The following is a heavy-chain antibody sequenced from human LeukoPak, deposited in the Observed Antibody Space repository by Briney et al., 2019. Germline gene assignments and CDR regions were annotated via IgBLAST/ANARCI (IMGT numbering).Heavy chain of an antibody. CDR2: IYYSGST. J-gene: IGHJ5*02. V-gene: IGHV4-59*01. CDR3: ARAEGPCWFDP. CDR1: GGSISSYY. Sequence: PSETLSLTCTVSGGSISSYYWSWIRQPPGKGLEWIGYIYYSGSTNYNPSLKSRVTISVDTSKNQFSLKLSSVTAADTAVYYCARAEGPCWFDPWGQGTLVTVSS.